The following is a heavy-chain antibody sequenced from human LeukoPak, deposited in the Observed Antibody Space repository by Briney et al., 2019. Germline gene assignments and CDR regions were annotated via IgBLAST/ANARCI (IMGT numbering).Heavy chain of an antibody. D-gene: IGHD2-2*01. Sequence: GAAVKVSCKASGYTFNSYGISWVGQAPGQGLEGMGWISAYNGNTNYAQKLQGRVTITTDTSASTAYMEMRSLRADDTAVYYCAQDRHAPGRYCSSTTCFPFDPWGQGTLVTVSS. V-gene: IGHV1-18*01. CDR3: AQDRHAPGRYCSSTTCFPFDP. CDR1: GYTFNSYG. J-gene: IGHJ5*02. CDR2: ISAYNGNT.